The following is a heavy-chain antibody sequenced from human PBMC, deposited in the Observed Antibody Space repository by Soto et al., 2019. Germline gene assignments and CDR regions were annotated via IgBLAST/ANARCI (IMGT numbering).Heavy chain of an antibody. D-gene: IGHD5-18*01. Sequence: QLQLQESGPGLVKPSETLSLTCIVSGDSISRSSYFWDWIRQPPGKGLEWIGNIYYSGNTYYNPSLKSRVTISMDTSRTQFSLKLSSVTAADTAVYYCARRNGYSHGYLDYWGQGTLVTVSS. CDR2: IYYSGNT. CDR1: GDSISRSSYF. CDR3: ARRNGYSHGYLDY. J-gene: IGHJ4*02. V-gene: IGHV4-39*01.